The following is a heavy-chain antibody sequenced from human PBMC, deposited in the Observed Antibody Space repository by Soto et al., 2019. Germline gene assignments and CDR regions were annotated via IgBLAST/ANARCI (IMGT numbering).Heavy chain of an antibody. D-gene: IGHD4-17*01. Sequence: HPGGSLRLSCAAPGFTFSSYAMHWVRQAPGKGLEYVSAISSNGGSTYYADSVKGRFIISRDNSKNTLYLQMGSLRAEDMAVYYCARGAGVTTSNGFYYYYGMDVWGQGTTVTVSS. CDR3: ARGAGVTTSNGFYYYYGMDV. V-gene: IGHV3-64*02. J-gene: IGHJ6*02. CDR1: GFTFSSYA. CDR2: ISSNGGST.